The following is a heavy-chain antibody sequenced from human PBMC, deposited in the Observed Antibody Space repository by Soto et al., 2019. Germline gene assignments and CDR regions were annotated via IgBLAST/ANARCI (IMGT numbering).Heavy chain of an antibody. Sequence: EVQLLESGGGLVQPGGSLRLSCAASGFTFSSYAMSWVRQAPGKGLEWVSAISGSGGSTYYADSVKGRFTISRDNSKNTLYLQMNSLRAEDTAVYYCAKAKEYYYGSGTWFDPWGQGTLVTVSS. CDR1: GFTFSSYA. CDR3: AKAKEYYYGSGTWFDP. J-gene: IGHJ5*02. CDR2: ISGSGGST. V-gene: IGHV3-23*01. D-gene: IGHD3-10*01.